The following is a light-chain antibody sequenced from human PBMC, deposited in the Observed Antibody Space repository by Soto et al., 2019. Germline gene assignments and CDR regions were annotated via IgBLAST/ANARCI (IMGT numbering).Light chain of an antibody. J-gene: IGLJ3*02. CDR2: EVS. V-gene: IGLV2-8*01. CDR3: SSYAGRNTWV. Sequence: QSVLTQPVSVSGSPGQSITISCTGTSSDVGGYNYVSWYQQHPGKAPKLMIFEVSRRPSGVPDRFSGSKSGNTASLTVSGLQAEDEADYYCSSYAGRNTWVFGGGTKLTVL. CDR1: SSDVGGYNY.